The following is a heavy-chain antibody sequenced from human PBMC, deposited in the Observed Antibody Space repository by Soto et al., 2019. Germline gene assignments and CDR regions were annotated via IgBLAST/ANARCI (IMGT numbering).Heavy chain of an antibody. V-gene: IGHV1-18*01. J-gene: IGHJ3*02. CDR2: ISAYNGNT. CDR3: ARDLLVVVVGAAPQGAFDI. Sequence: GASVKVSCKASGYTFTSYGISWVRQAPGQGLEWMGWISAYNGNTNYAQKLQGRVTMTTDTSTSTAYMEMRSLRSDDTAVYYCARDLLVVVVGAAPQGAFDIWGQGTMVTVSS. CDR1: GYTFTSYG. D-gene: IGHD2-15*01.